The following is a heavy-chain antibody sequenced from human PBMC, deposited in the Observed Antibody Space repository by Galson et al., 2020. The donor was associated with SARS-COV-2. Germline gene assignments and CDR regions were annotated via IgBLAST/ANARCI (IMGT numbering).Heavy chain of an antibody. CDR1: GFTLRNYT. CDR3: AKCQSRFVYGVEDAFDV. J-gene: IGHJ3*01. Sequence: GESLKISCVASGFTLRNYTMNWVRQSPGKGLEWVSGISGSGLKTYYADSVRGRFSISRDNSKNVLYLQMNGLRAEDTAIYFCAKCQSRFVYGVEDAFDVWGQGTMVTVSS. CDR2: ISGSGLKT. V-gene: IGHV3-23*01. D-gene: IGHD2-8*01.